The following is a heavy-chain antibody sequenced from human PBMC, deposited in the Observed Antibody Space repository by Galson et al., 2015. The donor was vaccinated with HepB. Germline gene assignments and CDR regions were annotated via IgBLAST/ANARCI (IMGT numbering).Heavy chain of an antibody. V-gene: IGHV6-1*01. CDR3: ARVYAGHFDY. CDR2: TYYRSKWYN. Sequence: CAISGDSVSTHSVAWNWIRQSPSRGLEWLGRTYYRSKWYNEYAASVKSRITINPDTSKNQFSLQLNSVTPKDTAVYFCARVYAGHFDYWGQGTLVTVSS. CDR1: GDSVSTHSVA. J-gene: IGHJ4*02. D-gene: IGHD2-8*01.